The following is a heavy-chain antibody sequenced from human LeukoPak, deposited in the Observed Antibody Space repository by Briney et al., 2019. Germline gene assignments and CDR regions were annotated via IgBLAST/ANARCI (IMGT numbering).Heavy chain of an antibody. CDR2: SYHSGGT. Sequence: SGTLSLTCAVSGGSISSSNWWSWVRQPPGKGLEWIGDSYHSGGTNYNPSLKSRVTISIDKSKNQFSLRLSSVTAADTAVYYCAREKMDLERRGDYWGQGTLVTVSS. J-gene: IGHJ4*02. D-gene: IGHD1-1*01. CDR1: GGSISSSNW. CDR3: AREKMDLERRGDY. V-gene: IGHV4-4*02.